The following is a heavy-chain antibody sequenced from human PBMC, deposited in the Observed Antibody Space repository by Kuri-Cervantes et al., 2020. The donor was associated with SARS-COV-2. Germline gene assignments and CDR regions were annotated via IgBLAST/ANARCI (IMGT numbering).Heavy chain of an antibody. Sequence: GGSLRLSCAVSGFAFSNLWMHWVRQVPGKGMVWVSEISSDGTKTNYVDSVRGRFTISRDNAKNSLYLQMNSLRAEDTAVYYCARSRTVRSDDYWGQGTLVTVSS. CDR1: GFAFSNLW. V-gene: IGHV3-74*01. CDR3: ARSRTVRSDDY. CDR2: ISSDGTKT. J-gene: IGHJ4*02. D-gene: IGHD4-11*01.